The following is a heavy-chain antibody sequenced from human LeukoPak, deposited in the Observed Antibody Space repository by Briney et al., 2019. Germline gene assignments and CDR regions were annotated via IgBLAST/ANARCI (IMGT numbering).Heavy chain of an antibody. V-gene: IGHV3-23*01. Sequence: GGSLRLSCAASGFTFNNYAMSWVRQAPGKGLEWVSAISGSSASTYYADSVKGRFTISRDNSKNTLYLQMNSLSVEDTAVYYCAREVRRDGFNWYSFDIWGQGTMVTVSS. CDR2: ISGSSAST. D-gene: IGHD5-24*01. J-gene: IGHJ3*02. CDR1: GFTFNNYA. CDR3: AREVRRDGFNWYSFDI.